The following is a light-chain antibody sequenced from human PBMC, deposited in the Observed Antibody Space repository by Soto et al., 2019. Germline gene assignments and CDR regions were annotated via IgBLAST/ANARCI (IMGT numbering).Light chain of an antibody. V-gene: IGKV1-27*01. CDR2: AAT. CDR3: QSHNTARPT. Sequence: EIEMTQSPSSLSPSMADRENITCWASHAIRHSLAWYQQQPGHPPQLLIYAATTLQSGVPSRFSGSGSGTDFTLTISGLQPEDLATYYCQSHNTARPTFGQGTRLEI. J-gene: IGKJ5*01. CDR1: HAIRHS.